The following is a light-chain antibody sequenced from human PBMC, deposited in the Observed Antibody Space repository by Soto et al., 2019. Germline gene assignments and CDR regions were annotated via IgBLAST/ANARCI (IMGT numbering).Light chain of an antibody. Sequence: EIVLTQSPGTLSLSPGERATLSCRASQSVSSSYLAWYQKKPGQAPRLLMYGASSRDTGIPDRFSGSGSGTDFTLTISRLEPEDSAVYYCQQYGSSPRTFGQGTKLEIK. CDR2: GAS. J-gene: IGKJ2*01. V-gene: IGKV3-20*01. CDR1: QSVSSSY. CDR3: QQYGSSPRT.